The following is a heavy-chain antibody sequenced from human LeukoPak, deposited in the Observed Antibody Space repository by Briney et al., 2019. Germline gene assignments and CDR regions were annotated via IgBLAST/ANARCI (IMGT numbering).Heavy chain of an antibody. D-gene: IGHD3-9*01. CDR2: IYHSGIT. V-gene: IGHV4-38-2*02. J-gene: IGHJ4*02. CDR3: ARAVGYFDWLPLFDY. Sequence: SETLSLTCTVSGYSIRSGFYWGWIRQPPGKGPEWIGNIYHSGITYYTPSLKSRVTISVDTSKNQFYLKLSSVTAADTAVYYCARAVGYFDWLPLFDYWGQGTLVTVSS. CDR1: GYSIRSGFY.